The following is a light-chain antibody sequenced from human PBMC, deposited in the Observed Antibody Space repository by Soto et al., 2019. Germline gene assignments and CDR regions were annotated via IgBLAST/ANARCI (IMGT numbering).Light chain of an antibody. CDR2: GAS. V-gene: IGKV3-15*01. CDR3: QQYNNWPPVT. J-gene: IGKJ2*01. CDR1: QSVSSN. Sequence: EIVMTQSPATRSVSPGERATLSCRASQSVSSNLAWYQQKPGQAPRLLIYGASPRATGIPARFSGSGAGTEFTLTISSLQSEDFAVYYCQQYNNWPPVTFGQGTKLEIK.